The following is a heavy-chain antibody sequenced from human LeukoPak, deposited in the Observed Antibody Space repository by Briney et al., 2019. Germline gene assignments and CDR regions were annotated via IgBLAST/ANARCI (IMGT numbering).Heavy chain of an antibody. CDR2: ISSSGSTI. J-gene: IGHJ5*02. V-gene: IGHV3-11*01. D-gene: IGHD3-22*01. CDR3: ARDRRGVYYESSGYFSPFDP. Sequence: GSLRLSCAASGFTFSDYYMSWIRQAPGKGLEWVSYISSSGSTIYYAGSVKGRFTISRDNAKNSLYLQMNSLRAEDTAVYYCARDRRGVYYESSGYFSPFDPWGQGTLVTVSS. CDR1: GFTFSDYY.